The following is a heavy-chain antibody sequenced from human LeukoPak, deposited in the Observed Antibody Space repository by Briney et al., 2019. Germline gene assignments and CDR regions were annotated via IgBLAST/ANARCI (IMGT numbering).Heavy chain of an antibody. D-gene: IGHD3-22*01. Sequence: SETLSLTGTVPGGSISSYYWSWIRQPPGKGLEWIGYIYYSGSTNYNPSLTGRVAISVDTSKSQCSLKLSSVTAADTAVYYCARRTYYYDRSGYSYWGQGTLVTVSS. V-gene: IGHV4-59*12. J-gene: IGHJ4*02. CDR2: IYYSGST. CDR1: GGSISSYY. CDR3: ARRTYYYDRSGYSY.